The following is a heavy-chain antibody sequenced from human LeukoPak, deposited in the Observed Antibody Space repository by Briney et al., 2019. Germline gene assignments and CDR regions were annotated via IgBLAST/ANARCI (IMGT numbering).Heavy chain of an antibody. D-gene: IGHD3-10*01. V-gene: IGHV3-23*01. CDR3: AKDGYYYGSGSYYSTPVDY. CDR1: GFTFSSYA. J-gene: IGHJ4*02. Sequence: GGSLRLSCAASGFTFSSYAMSWVRQAPGKGLEWASAISGSGGSTYYADSVKGRFTISRDNSKNTLYLQMNSLRAEDTAVYYCAKDGYYYGSGSYYSTPVDYWGQGTLVTVSS. CDR2: ISGSGGST.